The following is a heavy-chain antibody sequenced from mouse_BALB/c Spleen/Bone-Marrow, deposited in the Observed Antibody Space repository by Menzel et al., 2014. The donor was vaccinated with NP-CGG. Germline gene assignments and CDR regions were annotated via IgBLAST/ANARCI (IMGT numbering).Heavy chain of an antibody. J-gene: IGHJ2*01. CDR2: IYPGSGST. Sequence: LQQPGSELVRPGASVKLSCKASGYTFTSYWMHWVKQRHGQGLEWIGNIYPGSGSTNYDEKFKSEGTLTVDTSSSTAYMHLSSLTSEDSAVYYCTSRDYWGQGTTLTVSS. CDR3: TSRDY. V-gene: IGHV1S22*01. CDR1: GYTFTSYW.